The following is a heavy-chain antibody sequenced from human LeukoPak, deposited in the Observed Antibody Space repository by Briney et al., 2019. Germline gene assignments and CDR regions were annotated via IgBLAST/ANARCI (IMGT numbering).Heavy chain of an antibody. V-gene: IGHV4-31*03. CDR3: ARVPADYYDFWSGSDY. CDR1: GGSISSGGYY. D-gene: IGHD3-3*01. J-gene: IGHJ4*02. Sequence: SETLSLTCTVSGGSISSGGYYWSWIRQRPGKGLEWIGYIYYSGSTYYNPSLKSRVTISVDTSKNQFSLKLSSVTAADTAVYYCARVPADYYDFWSGSDYWGQGTLVTVSS. CDR2: IYYSGST.